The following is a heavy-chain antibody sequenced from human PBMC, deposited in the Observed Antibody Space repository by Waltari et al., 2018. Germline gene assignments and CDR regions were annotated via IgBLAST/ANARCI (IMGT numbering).Heavy chain of an antibody. CDR1: GYTFTSYD. CDR2: MNPNSGNT. V-gene: IGHV1-8*01. J-gene: IGHJ4*02. D-gene: IGHD1-26*01. Sequence: QVQLVQSGAEVKKPGASGASVKVSCTASGYTFTSYDFNWVRQATGQGLEWMGWMNPNSGNTGYAQKFQGRVTMTRNTSISTVYMELSSLRSEDTAVYYCARDLSGSYRGGYFDYWGQGTLVTVSS. CDR3: ARDLSGSYRGGYFDY.